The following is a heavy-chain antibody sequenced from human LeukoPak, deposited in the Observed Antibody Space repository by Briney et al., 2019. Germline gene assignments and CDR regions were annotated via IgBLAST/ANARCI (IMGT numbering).Heavy chain of an antibody. Sequence: PSETLSLTCTVSGDSISSYYWTWIRQPPGKGLEWIGYIYYSGSTNYNPSLKSRVTISVDTSKNQFSLKLNSVTAADTAVYYCARDHYYSDTSAYYVWGQGTLVTVSS. CDR3: ARDHYYSDTSAYYV. J-gene: IGHJ4*02. D-gene: IGHD3-22*01. V-gene: IGHV4-59*01. CDR2: IYYSGST. CDR1: GDSISSYY.